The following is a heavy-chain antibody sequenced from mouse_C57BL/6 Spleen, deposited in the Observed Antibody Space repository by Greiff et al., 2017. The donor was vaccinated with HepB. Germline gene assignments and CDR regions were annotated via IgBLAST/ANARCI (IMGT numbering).Heavy chain of an antibody. Sequence: DVMLVESGGGLVKPGGSLKLSCAASGFTFSDYGMHWVRQAPEKGLEWVAYISSGSSTIYYADTVKGRFTISRDNAKNTLFLQMTSLRSEDTAMYYCARKDYYGSRGWYFDVWGTGTTVTVSS. CDR3: ARKDYYGSRGWYFDV. J-gene: IGHJ1*03. V-gene: IGHV5-17*01. D-gene: IGHD1-1*01. CDR1: GFTFSDYG. CDR2: ISSGSSTI.